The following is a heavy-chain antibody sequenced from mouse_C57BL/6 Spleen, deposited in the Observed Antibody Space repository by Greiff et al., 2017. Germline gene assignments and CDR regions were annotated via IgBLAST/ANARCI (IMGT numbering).Heavy chain of an antibody. CDR2: ISPGGGYT. Sequence: QVQLKQSGAELVRPGTSVKMSCKASGYTFTNYWIGWAKQRPGHGLEWIGDISPGGGYTTYNEKFKGKATLTADKSSSTAYMQFSSLTSEDSAIYYCAMAYYYGSNYLAYWGQGTLVTVSA. CDR1: GYTFTNYW. J-gene: IGHJ3*01. V-gene: IGHV1-63*01. D-gene: IGHD1-1*01. CDR3: AMAYYYGSNYLAY.